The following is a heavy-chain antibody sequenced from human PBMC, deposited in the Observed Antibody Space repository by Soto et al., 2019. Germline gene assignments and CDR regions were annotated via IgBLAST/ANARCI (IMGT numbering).Heavy chain of an antibody. J-gene: IGHJ6*02. D-gene: IGHD6-6*01. V-gene: IGHV5-10-1*01. Sequence: GESLKISCKGSGYSFTSYWISWVRQMPGKGLEWMGRIDPSDSYTNYNPSFQGHVTISADKSISTAYLQWSSLKASDTAMYYCARQRDSSSSVASAGPMDVWGQGTTVTVSS. CDR2: IDPSDSYT. CDR3: ARQRDSSSSVASAGPMDV. CDR1: GYSFTSYW.